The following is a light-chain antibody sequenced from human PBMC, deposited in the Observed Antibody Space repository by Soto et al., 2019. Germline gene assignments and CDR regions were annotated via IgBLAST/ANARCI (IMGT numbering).Light chain of an antibody. CDR3: QQYDNLPVT. Sequence: DIQMTQSPSSLSAFVGDRVTITCQASQDISTYVNWYQQKPGKTPNLLIYAASNLETRVPSRFSGSGSGTKFTLIISRLQSEDIGTYYCQQYDNLPVTFGPGTKVNVK. CDR1: QDISTY. J-gene: IGKJ3*01. V-gene: IGKV1-33*01. CDR2: AAS.